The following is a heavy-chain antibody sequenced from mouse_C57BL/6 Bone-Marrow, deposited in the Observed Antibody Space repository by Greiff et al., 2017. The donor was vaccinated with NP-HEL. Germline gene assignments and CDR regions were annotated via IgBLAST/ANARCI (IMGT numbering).Heavy chain of an antibody. CDR3: ARGFPWGY. CDR2: ISSGSSTI. J-gene: IGHJ2*01. CDR1: GFTFSDYG. Sequence: DVKLVESGGGLVKPGGSLKLSCAASGFTFSDYGMHWVRQAPEKGLEWVAYISSGSSTIYYADTVKGRFTISRDNSKNTLFLQMTSLRSEDTAMYYCARGFPWGYWGQGTTLTVSS. V-gene: IGHV5-17*01.